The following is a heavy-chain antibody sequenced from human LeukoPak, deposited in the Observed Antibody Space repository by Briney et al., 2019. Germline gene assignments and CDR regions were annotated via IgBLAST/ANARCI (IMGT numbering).Heavy chain of an antibody. CDR2: IYYNGNT. D-gene: IGHD3-10*01. CDR3: ARGRFYYASGSFNWFDP. J-gene: IGHJ5*02. Sequence: SETLSLTCTVSGGSISSSSFYWGWVRQPPGKGLEWIGSIYYNGNTYYNPSLKSRVTISVDTSKNQFSLNLNSVTAADTAVYYCARGRFYYASGSFNWFDPWGLGTPVTVSS. V-gene: IGHV4-39*07. CDR1: GGSISSSSFY.